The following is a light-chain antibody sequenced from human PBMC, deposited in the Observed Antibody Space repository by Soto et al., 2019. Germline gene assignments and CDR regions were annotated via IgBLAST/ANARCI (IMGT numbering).Light chain of an antibody. CDR3: QQYHSVPQT. Sequence: DIVMTQSPDSLAVSLGERATINCKSSQSVLYSPNNKNYLAWYQQKPGQPPKLLVYWASTRESGVPDRFSGSGSGTDFTLTISSLQAEDVAVYYCQQYHSVPQTFGQGTRVEIK. V-gene: IGKV4-1*01. J-gene: IGKJ1*01. CDR1: QSVLYSPNNKNY. CDR2: WAS.